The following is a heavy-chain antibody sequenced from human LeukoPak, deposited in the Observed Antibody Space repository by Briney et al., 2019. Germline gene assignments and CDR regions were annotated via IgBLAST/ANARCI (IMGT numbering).Heavy chain of an antibody. CDR1: GYTFTGYY. CDR3: ARDLGWYGLRDFDY. D-gene: IGHD6-19*01. J-gene: IGHJ4*02. Sequence: ASVKVSCKASGYTFTGYYMHWVRQAPGQGLEWMGRINPNSGSTNYAQKFQGRVTMTRDTSISTAYMELSRLRSDDTAVYYCARDLGWYGLRDFDYWGQGTLVTASS. CDR2: INPNSGST. V-gene: IGHV1-2*06.